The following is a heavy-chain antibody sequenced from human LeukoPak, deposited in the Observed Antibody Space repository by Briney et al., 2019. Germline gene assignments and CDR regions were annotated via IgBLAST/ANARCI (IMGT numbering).Heavy chain of an antibody. CDR2: IWYDGSNK. CDR3: ARDQAVTNYFDY. Sequence: GRSLRLSCAASGFTFSSYGMRWVRQAPGKGLEWVAVIWYDGSNKYYADSVKGRFTISRDNSKNTLYLQMNSLRAEDTAVYYCARDQAVTNYFDYWGQGTLVTVSS. D-gene: IGHD4-17*01. CDR1: GFTFSSYG. J-gene: IGHJ4*02. V-gene: IGHV3-33*01.